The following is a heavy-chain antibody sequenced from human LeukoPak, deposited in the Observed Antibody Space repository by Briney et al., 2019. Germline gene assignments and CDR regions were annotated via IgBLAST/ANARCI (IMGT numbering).Heavy chain of an antibody. D-gene: IGHD3-10*01. V-gene: IGHV1-46*01. Sequence: VASVKVSCKTSGYTSSTYYMHWVRQAPGQGLEWLGIIHPTYRSTSYTQKIQGRVTMTMDTATGTVHLELRSLRSEDTAVYWCARANGGGLDYWGQGTLITVSS. CDR3: ARANGGGLDY. CDR2: IHPTYRST. J-gene: IGHJ4*02. CDR1: GYTSSTYY.